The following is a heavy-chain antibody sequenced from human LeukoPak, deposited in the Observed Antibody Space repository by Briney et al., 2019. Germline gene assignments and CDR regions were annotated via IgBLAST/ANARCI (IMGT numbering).Heavy chain of an antibody. D-gene: IGHD2-2*03. V-gene: IGHV1-69*13. CDR3: ATAGDCSSTSCYVEYGY. CDR1: GGTFSSYA. CDR2: IFPIFGTA. J-gene: IGHJ4*02. Sequence: GASVKVSCKASGGTFSSYAISWVRQAPGQGLEWMGGIFPIFGTANYAQNFQGRVTITADESTSTAYMELSSLRSEDTAVYYCATAGDCSSTSCYVEYGYWGQGTLVTVSS.